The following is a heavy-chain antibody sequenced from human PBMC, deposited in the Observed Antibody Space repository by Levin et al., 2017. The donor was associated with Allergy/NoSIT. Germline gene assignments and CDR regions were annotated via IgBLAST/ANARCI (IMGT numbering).Heavy chain of an antibody. Sequence: PEASVKVSCKASGYTFTSYYIHWVRQAPGQGLEWMGLINPSAGSPGYAQKFQGRVTLTRDMSTSTVYMDLSSLKSEDTAVYYCARGTSISCSGGSCYRPENDYWGQGTLVTVSS. CDR1: GYTFTSYY. V-gene: IGHV1-46*01. CDR3: ARGTSISCSGGSCYRPENDY. CDR2: INPSAGSP. D-gene: IGHD2-15*01. J-gene: IGHJ4*02.